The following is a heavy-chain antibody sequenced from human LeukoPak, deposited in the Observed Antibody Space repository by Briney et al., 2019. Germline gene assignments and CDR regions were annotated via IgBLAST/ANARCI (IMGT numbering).Heavy chain of an antibody. V-gene: IGHV4-59*01. CDR3: ARDRSTYDSGSYRAFDI. Sequence: PETLSLTCTVSGGSISSYYWSWIRQPPGKGLEWIGYIYYSGSTNYNPSLKSRVTISVDTSKNQFSLKLTSVTAADTAVYYCARDRSTYDSGSYRAFDIWGQGTMVTVSS. CDR2: IYYSGST. CDR1: GGSISSYY. J-gene: IGHJ3*02. D-gene: IGHD3-10*01.